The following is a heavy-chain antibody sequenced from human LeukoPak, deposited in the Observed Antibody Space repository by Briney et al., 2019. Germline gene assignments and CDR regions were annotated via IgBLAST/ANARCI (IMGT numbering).Heavy chain of an antibody. CDR3: ARVWQWLVRGHGMDV. CDR2: ISYDGSNK. V-gene: IGHV3-30*04. D-gene: IGHD6-19*01. J-gene: IGHJ6*02. CDR1: GFTFSSYA. Sequence: GGSLRLSCAASGFTFSSYAMHWVRQAPGKGLEWVAVISYDGSNKYYADSVKGRFTISRDNSKNTLYLQMNSLRAEDTAVYYCARVWQWLVRGHGMDVWGQGTTATVSS.